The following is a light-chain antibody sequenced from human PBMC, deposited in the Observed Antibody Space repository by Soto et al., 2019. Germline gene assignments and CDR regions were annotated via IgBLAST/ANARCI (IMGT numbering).Light chain of an antibody. V-gene: IGLV2-14*01. J-gene: IGLJ1*01. Sequence: QSVLTQPASVSGSPGQSITISCTGTSSDVGYYDYVSWYQQHPGKAPKLMIYAVSSRPSGVSNRFSGSKSGNTASLTISGLQAADEADYYCSSYTSSSTLGVFGTGTKVTVL. CDR2: AVS. CDR1: SSDVGYYDY. CDR3: SSYTSSSTLGV.